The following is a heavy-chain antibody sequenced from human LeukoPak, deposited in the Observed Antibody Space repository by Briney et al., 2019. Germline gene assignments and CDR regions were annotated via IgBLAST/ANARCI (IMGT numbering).Heavy chain of an antibody. CDR1: GGSSNNYY. CDR3: ARDFRNDGWFDP. V-gene: IGHV4-59*01. J-gene: IGHJ5*02. CDR2: IYYSGST. Sequence: PSETLSLTCTVSGGSSNNYYWSWIRQSAGKGLEWIGYIYYSGSTNYNPSLKSRVTISVDTSKNHFSLNLSSVTAADTAVYYCARDFRNDGWFDPWGQGTLVTVSS. D-gene: IGHD1-1*01.